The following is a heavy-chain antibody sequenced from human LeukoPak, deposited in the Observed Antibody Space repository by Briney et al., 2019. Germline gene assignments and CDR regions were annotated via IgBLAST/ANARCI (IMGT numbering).Heavy chain of an antibody. J-gene: IGHJ5*02. Sequence: KTSETLSLTCAVYGGSFSGYYWSWIRQPPGKGLEWIGEINHRGSTNYNPSLKSRVTISVDTSKNQFSLKLSSVTAADTAVYYCARHMPVLLWFGAVTSANWFDPWGQGTLVTVSS. CDR1: GGSFSGYY. V-gene: IGHV4-34*01. CDR3: ARHMPVLLWFGAVTSANWFDP. D-gene: IGHD3-10*01. CDR2: INHRGST.